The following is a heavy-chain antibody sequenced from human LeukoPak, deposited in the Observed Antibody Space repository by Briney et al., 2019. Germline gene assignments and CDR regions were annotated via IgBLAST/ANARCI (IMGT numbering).Heavy chain of an antibody. J-gene: IGHJ1*01. CDR3: TRDQH. CDR2: INYDGSEK. CDR1: GFIFGTTS. Sequence: AAESLRLSCAGSGFIFGTTSMSWVRQTPGKGLEWVASINYDGSEKYYVGSVEGRFTISRDSAKKSLFLQMNSLRAEDTAIYYCTRDQHWGQGTLVTVSS. V-gene: IGHV3-7*01.